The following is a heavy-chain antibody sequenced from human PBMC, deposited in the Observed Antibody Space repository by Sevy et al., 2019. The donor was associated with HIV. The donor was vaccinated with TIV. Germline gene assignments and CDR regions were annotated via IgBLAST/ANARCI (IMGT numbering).Heavy chain of an antibody. V-gene: IGHV3-30*18. D-gene: IGHD6-13*01. CDR3: AKESVSWYLDF. CDR1: GFTFSRNG. Sequence: GGSLRLSCAASGFTFSRNGMHWVRQVPGKGLEWVALISYDGDCKNYANSVKGRFTISRDNSKNTVYLHMNSLRSEDTAVYYCAKESVSWYLDFWGQGTLVTVSS. CDR2: ISYDGDCK. J-gene: IGHJ4*02.